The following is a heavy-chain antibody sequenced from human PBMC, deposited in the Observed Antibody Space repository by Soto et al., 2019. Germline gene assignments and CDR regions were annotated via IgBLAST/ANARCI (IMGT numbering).Heavy chain of an antibody. D-gene: IGHD6-13*01. CDR3: ARRAGYSSSWYLRDYGMDG. V-gene: IGHV5-10-1*01. CDR2: FVLIYFYT. CDR1: GYSFTSYW. Sequence: GESLKISCKGSGYSFTSYWISWVRQMPGKGLDWMWRFVLIYFYTNYSPSFQGHVTISVDKSICTAYLQWSSLKASDTALFYCARRAGYSSSWYLRDYGMDGWGQGTTVTVSS. J-gene: IGHJ6*02.